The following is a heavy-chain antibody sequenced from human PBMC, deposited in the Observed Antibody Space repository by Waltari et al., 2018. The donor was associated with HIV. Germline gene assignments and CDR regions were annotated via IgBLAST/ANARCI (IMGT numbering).Heavy chain of an antibody. V-gene: IGHV4-34*01. CDR2: INHRGST. J-gene: IGHJ6*02. CDR1: GGSFSGYY. CDR3: ARRSYSSTSCYARARGGMDV. D-gene: IGHD2-2*01. Sequence: QVQLQQWGAGLLKPSETLSLTCAVYGGSFSGYYWSWIRQPPGKGLEWIGEINHRGSTNYNPSLKSRVTISVDTSKNQFSLKLSSVTAADTAVYYCARRSYSSTSCYARARGGMDVWGQGTTVTVSS.